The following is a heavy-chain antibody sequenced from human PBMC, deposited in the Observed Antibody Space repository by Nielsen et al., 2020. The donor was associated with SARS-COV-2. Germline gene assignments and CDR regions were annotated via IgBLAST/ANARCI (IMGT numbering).Heavy chain of an antibody. D-gene: IGHD1-26*01. J-gene: IGHJ6*02. V-gene: IGHV4-30-4*01. CDR3: ARDRGLGREGATYYYYAMDV. CDR2: IYYSGST. Sequence: WIRQPPGKGLEWIGYIYYSGSTYYSPSLKSRVTISVETSKSQFSLKLSSVTAADTAVYYCARDRGLGREGATYYYYAMDVWGQGTTVTVSS.